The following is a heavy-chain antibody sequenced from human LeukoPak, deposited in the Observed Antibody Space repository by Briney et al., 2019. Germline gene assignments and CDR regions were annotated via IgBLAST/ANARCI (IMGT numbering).Heavy chain of an antibody. CDR1: GGSISSGGYY. J-gene: IGHJ3*02. CDR2: INHSGST. Sequence: PSQTLSLTCTVSGGSISSGGYYWSWIRQHPGKGLEWIGEINHSGSTNYNPSLKSRVTISVDTSKNQFSLKLSSVTAADTAVYYCARRTSPPIFGVVFIYRTKFDIWGQGTMVTVSS. CDR3: ARRTSPPIFGVVFIYRTKFDI. V-gene: IGHV4-31*03. D-gene: IGHD3-3*01.